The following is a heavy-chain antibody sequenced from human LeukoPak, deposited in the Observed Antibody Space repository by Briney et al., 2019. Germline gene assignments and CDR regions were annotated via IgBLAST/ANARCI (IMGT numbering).Heavy chain of an antibody. V-gene: IGHV3-20*04. CDR3: AKDITSGIELPDY. CDR2: VNWNGGST. CDR1: GFTFDNYG. Sequence: PGGSLRLSCAASGFTFDNYGMTWVRQVPGKGLEWVSGVNWNGGSTGYADSVKGRFTISRDNAKNSLYLQMNSLRAEDTALYYCAKDITSGIELPDYWGQGTLVTVSS. J-gene: IGHJ4*02. D-gene: IGHD3-16*01.